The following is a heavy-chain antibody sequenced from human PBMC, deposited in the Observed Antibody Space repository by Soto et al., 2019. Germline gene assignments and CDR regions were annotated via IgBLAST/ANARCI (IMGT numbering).Heavy chain of an antibody. D-gene: IGHD4-17*01. CDR3: ARALRNHLLSDF. CDR1: GYTFSDYA. CDR2: MNPDSANT. J-gene: IGHJ4*02. V-gene: IGHV1-8*01. Sequence: ASVKVSCKTSGYTFSDYAITWVRQATGQGLEWMGWMNPDSANTGYAQKFQGRVTMTRDTSIHTAYMELNSLTSEDTAVYYCARALRNHLLSDFWGQGTQVTVSS.